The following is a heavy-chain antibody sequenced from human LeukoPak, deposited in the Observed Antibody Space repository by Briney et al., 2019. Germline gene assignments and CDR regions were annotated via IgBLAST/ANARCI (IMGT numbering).Heavy chain of an antibody. Sequence: GGSLRLSCAASGFTFSSYAMSWVRQAPGKGLEWVSAISGSGGSTYYADSVKGRFTISRDNSKNTLYLQMNSLRAEDTAVYYCARGGRYYESSGYYHDAFDIWGQGTMVTVSS. D-gene: IGHD3-22*01. CDR3: ARGGRYYESSGYYHDAFDI. J-gene: IGHJ3*02. V-gene: IGHV3-23*01. CDR1: GFTFSSYA. CDR2: ISGSGGST.